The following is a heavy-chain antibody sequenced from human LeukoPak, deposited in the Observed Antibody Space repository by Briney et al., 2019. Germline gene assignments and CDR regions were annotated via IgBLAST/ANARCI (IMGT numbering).Heavy chain of an antibody. CDR1: GFTFSSYA. J-gene: IGHJ4*02. CDR2: ISSRSSTI. D-gene: IGHD4-17*01. Sequence: GGSLRLSCAASGFTFSSYAMHWVRQAPGKGLEWVSYISSRSSTIYYADSVKGRFTISRDNAKNSLYLQMNSLRAEDTAVYYCAREEDGDYRFGFDYWGQGTLVTVSS. CDR3: AREEDGDYRFGFDY. V-gene: IGHV3-48*01.